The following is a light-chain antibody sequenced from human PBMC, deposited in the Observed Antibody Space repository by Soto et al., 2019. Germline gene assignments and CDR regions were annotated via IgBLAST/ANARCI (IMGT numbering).Light chain of an antibody. CDR1: QGISSW. V-gene: IGKV1-12*01. Sequence: DIRMTQSPSSVSASVGDRVTITCRASQGISSWLAWDQQKPGKAPKLLIYAASSLQGGVTSRCSGSGSGTDFTLTISGLQPEDFVNYYCQQANCFPITFGQGTLLEIK. CDR3: QQANCFPIT. J-gene: IGKJ5*01. CDR2: AAS.